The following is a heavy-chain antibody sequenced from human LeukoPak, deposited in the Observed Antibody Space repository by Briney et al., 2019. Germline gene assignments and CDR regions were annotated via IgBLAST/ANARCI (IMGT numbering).Heavy chain of an antibody. D-gene: IGHD7-27*01. CDR1: GFTFSNYA. CDR3: AKGTGENYYGMDV. Sequence: GGSLSLSCAASGFTFSNYAMSWVRQAPGKGLEWVSTISGGGGNTYYADSVKGRFTISRDDSKNTLYLQMNSLRVEDTVVFFCAKGTGENYYGMDVWGQGTTVTVSS. V-gene: IGHV3-23*01. CDR2: ISGGGGNT. J-gene: IGHJ6*02.